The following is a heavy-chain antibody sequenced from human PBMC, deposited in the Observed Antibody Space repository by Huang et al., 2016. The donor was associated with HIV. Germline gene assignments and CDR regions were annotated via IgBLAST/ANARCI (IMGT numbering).Heavy chain of an antibody. Sequence: QVQLVQSGAEVKRPGASVKLSCKASGYSLPTYGIHSLRRAPGQSLQWMVCITPVIGTIPCSQGFHGKVTITRDTSSNTVFMELTNLTPGDNGIYYCARAARGDGYQGAFDVWGQGTVVTASP. J-gene: IGHJ3*01. CDR1: GYSLPTYG. V-gene: IGHV1-3*02. CDR3: ARAARGDGYQGAFDV. D-gene: IGHD6-13*01. CDR2: ITPVIGTI.